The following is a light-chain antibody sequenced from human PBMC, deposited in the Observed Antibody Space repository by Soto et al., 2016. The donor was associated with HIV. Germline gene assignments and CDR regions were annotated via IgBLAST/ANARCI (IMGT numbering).Light chain of an antibody. V-gene: IGLV3-19*01. CDR3: SSRDRNGQHQV. CDR2: GKN. Sequence: SPELTQDPAVSVALGQTVRITCQGDSLRSYYASWYQQKPGQAPVLVIYGKNTGPQGSQTDSLAPATGNXASLTITGAQAEDEADYYCSSRDRNGQHQVFGIGTKVTVL. CDR1: SLRSYY. J-gene: IGLJ1*01.